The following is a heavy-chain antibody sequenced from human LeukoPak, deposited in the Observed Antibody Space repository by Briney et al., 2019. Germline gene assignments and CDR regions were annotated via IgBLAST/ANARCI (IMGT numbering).Heavy chain of an antibody. CDR2: ISNNGKA. J-gene: IGHJ6*03. CDR1: GGSISSSS. CDR3: ARRVVSAKFRNLLYYYMDV. V-gene: IGHV4-4*09. Sequence: SETLSLTCTVSGGSISSSSWSWMRQSPGKGLESIGDISNNGKAKYKSSFEGRVTMSVDTSKSQFSLYLSSVTAADTAAYFCARRVVSAKFRNLLYYYMDVWGKGTTVIVS. D-gene: IGHD2-15*01.